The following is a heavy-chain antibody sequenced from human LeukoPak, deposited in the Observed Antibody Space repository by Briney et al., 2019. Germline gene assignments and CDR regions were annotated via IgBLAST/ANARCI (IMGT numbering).Heavy chain of an antibody. Sequence: ESLRLSCAASGFTFSGSAMHWVRQASGKGLEWVGRIRSKANSYATAYAASVKGRFTISRDDSKNTAYLQMNSLKTEDTAVYYCTSLQGYGSGYYYYMDVWGKGTTVTVSS. CDR1: GFTFSGSA. V-gene: IGHV3-73*01. J-gene: IGHJ6*03. D-gene: IGHD3-10*01. CDR2: IRSKANSYAT. CDR3: TSLQGYGSGYYYYMDV.